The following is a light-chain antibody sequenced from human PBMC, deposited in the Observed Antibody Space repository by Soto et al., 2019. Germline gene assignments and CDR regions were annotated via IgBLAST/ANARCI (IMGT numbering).Light chain of an antibody. CDR1: QSVNSN. CDR2: GAS. V-gene: IGKV3-15*01. Sequence: EIVMTQSPATLSVSPGERATLSCRASQSVNSNLAWYQQKPGQAPRLLIYGASTRATGIPARFSGSGSGTEFTLTISSLESEDFAVYCFQQYNNWPPRYTFGQGTKLEIK. CDR3: QQYNNWPPRYT. J-gene: IGKJ2*01.